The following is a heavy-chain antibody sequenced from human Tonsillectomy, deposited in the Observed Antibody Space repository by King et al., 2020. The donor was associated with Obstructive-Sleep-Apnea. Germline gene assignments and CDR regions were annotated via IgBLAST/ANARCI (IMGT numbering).Heavy chain of an antibody. D-gene: IGHD4/OR15-4a*01. CDR1: GFTFSSYW. J-gene: IGHJ6*02. CDR2: INQDGSEK. CDR3: AGDRGLTVSYFSGVDV. V-gene: IGHV3-7*03. Sequence: VQLVESGGGLVQPGGSLRLSCGASGFTFSSYWVNWVRQAPGKGLEWVANINQDGSEKNYVDSVKGRFSVSRDNAKNSLYLQMNSLRVEDTAVYYCAGDRGLTVSYFSGVDVWGQGTTVTVSS.